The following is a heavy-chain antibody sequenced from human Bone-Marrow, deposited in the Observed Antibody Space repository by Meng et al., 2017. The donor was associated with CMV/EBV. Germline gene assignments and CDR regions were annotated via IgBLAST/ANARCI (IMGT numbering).Heavy chain of an antibody. CDR2: ISYDGSNK. Sequence: GGSLRLSCAASGFTFSSYAMHWVRQAPGKGLEWVAVISYDGSNKYYADSVKGRFTISRDNSKNTLYLQMNSLRAEDTAVYYCARDWRYCSSTSCYAAFDYWGQGTLVTVSS. CDR1: GFTFSSYA. V-gene: IGHV3-30*04. J-gene: IGHJ4*02. CDR3: ARDWRYCSSTSCYAAFDY. D-gene: IGHD2-2*01.